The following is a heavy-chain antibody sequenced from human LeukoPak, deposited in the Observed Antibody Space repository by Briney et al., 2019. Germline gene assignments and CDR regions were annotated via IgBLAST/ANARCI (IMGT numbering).Heavy chain of an antibody. CDR3: AKDETAAPSSPDY. J-gene: IGHJ4*02. Sequence: GGSLRLSCVVSGVTFSIYSMYWVRQAPGKGLEWVAVISYDGSNKYYADSVKGRFTISRDNSKNTLYLQMDSLRAEDTAVCYCAKDETAAPSSPDYWGQGTLVTVSS. D-gene: IGHD6-13*01. V-gene: IGHV3-30-3*01. CDR2: ISYDGSNK. CDR1: GVTFSIYS.